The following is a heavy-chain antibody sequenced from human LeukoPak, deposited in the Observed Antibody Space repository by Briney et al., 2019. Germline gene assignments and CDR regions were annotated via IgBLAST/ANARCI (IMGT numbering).Heavy chain of an antibody. J-gene: IGHJ4*02. CDR1: GFTFSSYG. V-gene: IGHV3-30*19. CDR2: ISSDGSNK. Sequence: GGSLRLSCAASGFTFSSYGMHWVRQAPGKGLEWVALISSDGSNKYHGDSVKGRFTISRDNSKNTLYLQMNRMRAEDTAVYYCARELIVGATEGGAFDYWGQGTLVTVSS. D-gene: IGHD1-26*01. CDR3: ARELIVGATEGGAFDY.